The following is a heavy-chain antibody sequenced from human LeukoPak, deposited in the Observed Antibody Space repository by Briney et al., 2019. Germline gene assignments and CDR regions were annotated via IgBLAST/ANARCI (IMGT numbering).Heavy chain of an antibody. CDR3: AKRGGGTMFAFDI. CDR1: RFIFSNYV. D-gene: IGHD3-10*02. V-gene: IGHV3-23*01. CDR2: ISDIGIGT. J-gene: IGHJ3*02. Sequence: GGSLRLSCAASRFIFSNYVMGWVRQAPGKGLELVSSISDIGIGTYYADSVKGRFTIFRDNSKNILYLQMSSLRAEDTAIYYCAKRGGGTMFAFDIWGQGTMVTVSS.